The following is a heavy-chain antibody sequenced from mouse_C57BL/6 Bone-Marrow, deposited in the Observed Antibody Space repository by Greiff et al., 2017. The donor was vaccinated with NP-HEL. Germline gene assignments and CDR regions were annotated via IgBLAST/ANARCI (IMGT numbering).Heavy chain of an antibody. J-gene: IGHJ3*01. CDR2: IYPGDGDT. CDR3: ARGAY. V-gene: IGHV1-80*01. Sequence: QVQLKQSGAELVKPGASVKISCKASGYAFSSYWVNWVKQRPGKGLEWIGQIYPGDGDTNYNGKFKDKASLTADKSSSTAYMQLSSLTSEDSAVYFCARGAYWGQGTLVTVSA. CDR1: GYAFSSYW.